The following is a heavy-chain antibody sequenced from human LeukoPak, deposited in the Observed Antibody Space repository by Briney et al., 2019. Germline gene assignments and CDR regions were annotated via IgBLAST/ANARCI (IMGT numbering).Heavy chain of an antibody. CDR3: ARDKAVGTGRAFDI. CDR2: ISSSSSYI. J-gene: IGHJ3*02. D-gene: IGHD5-18*01. CDR1: GFTFTSYS. Sequence: GGSLRLSCAASGFTFTSYSMNWVRQAPGKGLEWVSSISSSSSYIYYAGSVKGRFTISRDNAKNSLYLQMNSLRAEDTAVYYCARDKAVGTGRAFDIWGQGTMATVSS. V-gene: IGHV3-21*01.